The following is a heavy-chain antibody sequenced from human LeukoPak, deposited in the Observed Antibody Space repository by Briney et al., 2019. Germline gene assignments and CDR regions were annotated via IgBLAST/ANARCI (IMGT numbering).Heavy chain of an antibody. V-gene: IGHV3-53*01. Sequence: QSGGSLRLSCAASGFTVSTNYMSWVRQAPGKKLEWVSDIYSDGSTFYADSVKGRFTISRDNSKNTLYLQLNSLRAEDKTVYHCWRYDFILISYFDLWGRGTLVSVSS. CDR1: GFTVSTNY. CDR3: WRYDFILISYFDL. CDR2: IYSDGST. D-gene: IGHD3-3*01. J-gene: IGHJ2*01.